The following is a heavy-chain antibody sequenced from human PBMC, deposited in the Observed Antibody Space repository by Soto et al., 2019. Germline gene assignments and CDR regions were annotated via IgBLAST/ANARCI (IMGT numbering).Heavy chain of an antibody. CDR2: IIPIFGTA. CDR1: GGTFSSYA. J-gene: IGHJ3*02. D-gene: IGHD2-15*01. V-gene: IGHV1-69*12. Sequence: QVQLVQSGAEVKKPGSSVKVSCKASGGTFSSYAISWVRQAPGQGLEWMGGIIPIFGTANYAQKFQGRVTITADESTSTAYMELSSQRSEDTALNSRSRVNPVVAAPGSFYIWGQGTMVTVSS. CDR3: SRVNPVVAAPGSFYI.